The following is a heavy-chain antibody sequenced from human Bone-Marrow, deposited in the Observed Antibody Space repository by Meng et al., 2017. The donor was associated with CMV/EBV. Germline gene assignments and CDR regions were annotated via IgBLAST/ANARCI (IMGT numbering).Heavy chain of an antibody. V-gene: IGHV1-69*02. D-gene: IGHD3-3*01. J-gene: IGHJ4*02. CDR1: GSTFSSYT. CDR3: AANHDFWSGYTDY. CDR2: IIPILGIA. Sequence: SVKVSCKASGSTFSSYTISWVRQAPGQGLEWMGRIIPILGIANYAQKFQGRVTITADKSTSTAYMELSSLRSEDTAVYYCAANHDFWSGYTDYWGQGTLVTVSS.